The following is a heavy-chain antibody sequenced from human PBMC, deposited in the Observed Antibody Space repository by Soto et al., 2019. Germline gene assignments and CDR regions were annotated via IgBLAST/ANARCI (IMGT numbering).Heavy chain of an antibody. Sequence: VLASWTEWVRRYTRTDMHWVRQAPGQGLEWMGIINPSGRSTSYAQKFQGRVTMTRDTSTSTVYMELSTLGAEDTAVYYCARGHVKMGITACVYWG. CDR2: INPSGRST. V-gene: IGHV1-46*01. D-gene: IGHD5-18*01. CDR3: ARGHVKMGITACVY. CDR1: VRRYTRTD. J-gene: IGHJ4*01.